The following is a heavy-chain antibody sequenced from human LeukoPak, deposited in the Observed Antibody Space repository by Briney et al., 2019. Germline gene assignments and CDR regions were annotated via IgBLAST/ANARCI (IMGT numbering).Heavy chain of an antibody. CDR1: GFTFSSYT. D-gene: IGHD3-9*01. Sequence: SGGSLRLSCVASGFTFSSYTMNWVRQATGKGLEWLSSISSTSSTIYYADSVKGRFTISRDNAKNSLYLQMNNLRDEDTAVYYCASSDWYAAFDIWGQGTMVTVSS. CDR2: ISSTSSTI. CDR3: ASSDWYAAFDI. V-gene: IGHV3-48*02. J-gene: IGHJ3*02.